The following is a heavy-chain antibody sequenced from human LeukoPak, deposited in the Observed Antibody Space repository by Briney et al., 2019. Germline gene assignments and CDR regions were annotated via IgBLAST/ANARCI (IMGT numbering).Heavy chain of an antibody. Sequence: ASEKVSCKASGYTFTNYGFTWVRQAPGQEFEWMGWISAYNGDTKYAQNLQGRVTITTDTSTSTAYMELKSLRSDDTAVYYCARGVVGGWYRTYHGMDVWGQGTTVTVSS. D-gene: IGHD6-19*01. J-gene: IGHJ6*02. V-gene: IGHV1-18*01. CDR3: ARGVVGGWYRTYHGMDV. CDR1: GYTFTNYG. CDR2: ISAYNGDT.